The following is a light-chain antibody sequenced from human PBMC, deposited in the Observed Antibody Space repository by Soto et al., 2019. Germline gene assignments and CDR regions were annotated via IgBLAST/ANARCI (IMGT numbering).Light chain of an antibody. V-gene: IGKV3-20*01. Sequence: IVWTQSPGTLSLSPGERATLSCRASQSVSSNLAWYQQKPGQAPRLLIYGASTRATGIPARLSGSGSGTDFTLTISRMEPEDSAVYYCQQYGSSGTFGQGTKVDIK. CDR3: QQYGSSGT. CDR2: GAS. J-gene: IGKJ1*01. CDR1: QSVSSN.